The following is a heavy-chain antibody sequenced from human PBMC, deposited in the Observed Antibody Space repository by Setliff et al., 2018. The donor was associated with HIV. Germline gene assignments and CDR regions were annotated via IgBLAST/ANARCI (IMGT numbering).Heavy chain of an antibody. CDR3: VRHGGVRIQRRTGIDY. Sequence: PSETLSLTCAVYGGSFNDYYWSWIRQPPGKGLEWIGEIIHSGSINYNPSLKSRVTISVDTYNNQFSLNMNSVNAADTAVYYCVRHGGVRIQRRTGIDYWGQGTLVTVSS. CDR1: GGSFNDYY. J-gene: IGHJ4*02. D-gene: IGHD3-16*01. CDR2: IIHSGSI. V-gene: IGHV4-34*12.